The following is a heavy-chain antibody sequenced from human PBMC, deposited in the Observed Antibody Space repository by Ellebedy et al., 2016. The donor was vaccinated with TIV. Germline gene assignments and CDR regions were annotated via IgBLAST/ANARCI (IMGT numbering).Heavy chain of an antibody. CDR2: VIPIYSTS. CDR1: GILYSNYA. D-gene: IGHD2-2*01. J-gene: IGHJ6*02. V-gene: IGHV1-69*13. CDR3: ARVGCSDSTCYAGYYYYPMDV. Sequence: ASVKVSXXASGILYSNYAVSWVRQAPGQGLEWMGGVIPIYSTSNYAQRFQGRVTITADESTRTVYMEVSSLRSEDTAIYYCARVGCSDSTCYAGYYYYPMDVWGQGTTVTVSS.